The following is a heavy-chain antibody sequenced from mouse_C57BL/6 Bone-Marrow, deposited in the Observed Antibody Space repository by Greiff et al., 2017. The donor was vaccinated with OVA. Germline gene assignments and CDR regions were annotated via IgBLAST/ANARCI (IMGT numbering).Heavy chain of an antibody. CDR1: GYTFTTYP. Sequence: VMLVESGAELVKPGASVKMSCKASGYTFTTYPIEWMKQNHGKSLEWIGNFHPYNDDTKYNEKFKGKATLTVEKSSSTVYLELSRLTSDDSAVYYCARGAYYSNPYYFDYWGQGTTLTVSS. D-gene: IGHD2-5*01. CDR2: FHPYNDDT. CDR3: ARGAYYSNPYYFDY. J-gene: IGHJ2*01. V-gene: IGHV1-47*01.